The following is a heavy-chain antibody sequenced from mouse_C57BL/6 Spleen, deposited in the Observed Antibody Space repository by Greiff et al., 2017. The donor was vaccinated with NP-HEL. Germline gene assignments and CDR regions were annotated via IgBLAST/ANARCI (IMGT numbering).Heavy chain of an antibody. J-gene: IGHJ2*01. Sequence: EVQVVESGGGLVKPGGSLKLSCAASGFTFSSYAMSWVRQTPEKRLEWVATISDGGSYTYYPDNVKGRFTISRDNAKNNLYLQMSQLKSEDTAMYYCAREGTIVKYYFDYWGQGTTLTVSS. CDR1: GFTFSSYA. V-gene: IGHV5-4*01. CDR2: ISDGGSYT. CDR3: AREGTIVKYYFDY. D-gene: IGHD2-5*01.